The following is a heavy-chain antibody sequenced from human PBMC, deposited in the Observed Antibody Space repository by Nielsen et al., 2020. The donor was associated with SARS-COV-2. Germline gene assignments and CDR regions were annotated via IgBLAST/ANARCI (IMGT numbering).Heavy chain of an antibody. CDR3: ARGSQALFSGWPTEADWFDP. D-gene: IGHD6-19*01. CDR1: GGTFSSYA. V-gene: IGHV1-69*13. J-gene: IGHJ5*02. Sequence: SVTVSCKASGGTFSSYAISWVRQAPGQGLEWMGGIIPIFGTANYAQKFQGRVTITADESTSTAYMELSSLRSEDTAVYYCARGSQALFSGWPTEADWFDPWGQGTLVTVSS. CDR2: IIPIFGTA.